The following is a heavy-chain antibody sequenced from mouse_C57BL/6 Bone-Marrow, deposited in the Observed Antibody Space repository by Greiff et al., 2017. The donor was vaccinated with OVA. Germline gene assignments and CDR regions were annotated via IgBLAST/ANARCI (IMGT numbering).Heavy chain of an antibody. CDR3: ARDQIGGMDY. V-gene: IGHV5-4*01. CDR1: GFTFSSYA. CDR2: ISDGGSYT. J-gene: IGHJ4*01. D-gene: IGHD3-3*01. Sequence: EVQVVESGGGLVKPGGSLKLSCAASGFTFSSYAISWVRQTPEKRLEWVATISDGGSYTYYPDNVKGRFTISRDNAKNNLYLQMSHLKSEDTAMYYCARDQIGGMDYWGQGTSVTVSS.